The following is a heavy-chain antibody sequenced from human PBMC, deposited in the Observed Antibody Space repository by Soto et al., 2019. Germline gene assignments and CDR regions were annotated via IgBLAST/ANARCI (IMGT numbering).Heavy chain of an antibody. J-gene: IGHJ3*02. CDR1: GGSISSYY. D-gene: IGHD1-26*01. V-gene: IGHV4-4*07. Sequence: SETLSLTCTVSGGSISSYYWSWIRQPAGKGLEWIGRIYTSGSTNYNPSLKSRVTMSVDTSKNQFSLKLSSVTAADTAVYYCARSPVPVFGELLFPSAFDIWGQGTMVTVSS. CDR3: ARSPVPVFGELLFPSAFDI. CDR2: IYTSGST.